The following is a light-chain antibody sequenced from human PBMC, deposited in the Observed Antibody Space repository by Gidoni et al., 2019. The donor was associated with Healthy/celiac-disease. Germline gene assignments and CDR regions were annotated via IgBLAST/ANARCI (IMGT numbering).Light chain of an antibody. V-gene: IGKV1-5*03. J-gene: IGKJ2*01. CDR3: QQYNSYSPYT. CDR1: QSISSW. Sequence: DIQMTQSTSTLSASVGDRVTITCRASQSISSWLAWYQQKPGKAPKLLIYKASSLESGVPSRFSGSGSGTEFTLTISSLQPDYFATYYCQQYNSYSPYTFGQGTKLEIK. CDR2: KAS.